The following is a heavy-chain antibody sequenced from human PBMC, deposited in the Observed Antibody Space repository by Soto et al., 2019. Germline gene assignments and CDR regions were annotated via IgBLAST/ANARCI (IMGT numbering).Heavy chain of an antibody. V-gene: IGHV3-30*18. Sequence: GFLRLSYAASGFNFSNHNMHWVRPTPGKGLEWAALISYDGSNKYYAESVKGRFTISRDNSKNTLYLQMKSLIAEDTTVYYCAKVWAHTAAWFDFWGQGTLVTVSS. CDR2: ISYDGSNK. D-gene: IGHD2-21*02. J-gene: IGHJ4*02. CDR3: AKVWAHTAAWFDF. CDR1: GFNFSNHN.